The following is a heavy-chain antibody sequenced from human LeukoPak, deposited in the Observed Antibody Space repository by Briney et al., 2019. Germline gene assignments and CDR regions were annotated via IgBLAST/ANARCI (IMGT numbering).Heavy chain of an antibody. D-gene: IGHD4-11*01. Sequence: PGGSLRLSCAPAGFTLRSYGMHGVRQARGKGLEWVAVILSDGDYKNYAASVKGRFTISRDNSKNTLYVQMNSLRAEDTAMYYCARENTNYGYFDYWGQGTLATVSS. CDR3: ARENTNYGYFDY. CDR2: ILSDGDYK. V-gene: IGHV3-33*01. J-gene: IGHJ4*02. CDR1: GFTLRSYG.